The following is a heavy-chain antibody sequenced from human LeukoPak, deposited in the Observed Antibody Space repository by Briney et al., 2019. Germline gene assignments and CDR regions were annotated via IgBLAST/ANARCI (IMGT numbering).Heavy chain of an antibody. CDR2: VDPEAGEI. CDR1: GSSFTDYY. Sequence: ASVTVSCKASGSSFTDYYIHWEQKAHGNGNELMGRVDPEAGEILYGAKFQGRVTITADTSTDTVYMELSSLRSEDTAVYYCASDHYDTSGSYYFDYWGQGTLVTVSS. D-gene: IGHD3-22*01. V-gene: IGHV1-69-2*01. CDR3: ASDHYDTSGSYYFDY. J-gene: IGHJ4*02.